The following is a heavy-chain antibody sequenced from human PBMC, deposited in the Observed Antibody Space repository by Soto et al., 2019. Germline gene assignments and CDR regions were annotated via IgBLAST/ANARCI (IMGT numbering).Heavy chain of an antibody. CDR3: ARSLWMTGYENGVEWFDP. CDR1: GYTFTTYG. V-gene: IGHV1-18*01. D-gene: IGHD3-9*01. J-gene: IGHJ5*02. CDR2: ISAYNGNT. Sequence: QVQLVQSGAEVKKPGASVKVSCKASGYTFTTYGISWVRQAPGKGLEWMGWISAYNGNTNYAQKLKGRVTMTTDTSTSTAYMELRSLGSDDTAVYYCARSLWMTGYENGVEWFDPWGQGTLVTVSS.